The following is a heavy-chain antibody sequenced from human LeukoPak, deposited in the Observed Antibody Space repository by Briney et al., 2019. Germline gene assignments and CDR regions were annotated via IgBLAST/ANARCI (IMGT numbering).Heavy chain of an antibody. Sequence: ASVKVSCKASGYTFTGYYMHWVRQAPRQGLDWMGSINPNSGGTNYAPKFQGRVTMTRDTSISTAYMELSRLRSDDTAVYYCASLSLSPGGAFDIWGQGTMVTVSS. CDR1: GYTFTGYY. CDR3: ASLSLSPGGAFDI. D-gene: IGHD2/OR15-2a*01. CDR2: INPNSGGT. V-gene: IGHV1-2*02. J-gene: IGHJ3*02.